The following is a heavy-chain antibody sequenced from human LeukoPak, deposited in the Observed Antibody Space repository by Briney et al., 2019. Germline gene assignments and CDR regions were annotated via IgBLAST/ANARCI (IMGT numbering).Heavy chain of an antibody. CDR1: GFTFSSYA. CDR3: ARLISAAALDY. V-gene: IGHV3-30-3*01. D-gene: IGHD6-13*01. J-gene: IGHJ4*02. CDR2: ISYDGSNK. Sequence: GGSLRLSCAASGFTFSSYAMHWVRQAPGKGLEWVAVISYDGSNKYYADSVKGRFTISRDNAKNSLYLQMNSLRAEDTAVYYCARLISAAALDYWGQGTLVTVSS.